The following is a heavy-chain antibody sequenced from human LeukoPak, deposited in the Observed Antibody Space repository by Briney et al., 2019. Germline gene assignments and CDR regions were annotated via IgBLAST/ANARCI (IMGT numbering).Heavy chain of an antibody. D-gene: IGHD4-17*01. CDR1: GYTFTGYY. V-gene: IGHV1-2*02. CDR2: TNPNSGGT. J-gene: IGHJ4*02. CDR3: ARRYRELYGDCVKD. Sequence: ASVKVSCKASGYTFTGYYMHWVRQAPGQGLEWMGWTNPNSGGTNYAQKFQGRVTMTRDTSISTAYVELSRLRSDDTAVYYCARRYRELYGDCVKDWGQGTLVTVSS.